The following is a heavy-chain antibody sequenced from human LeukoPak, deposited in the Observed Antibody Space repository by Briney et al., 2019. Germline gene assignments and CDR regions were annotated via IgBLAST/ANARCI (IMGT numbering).Heavy chain of an antibody. CDR2: IYYSGST. Sequence: SETLSLTCTVSSGSINSSNYYWGWIRQPPGKGLEWIGSIYYSGSTYYNPSLKSRVTIAVDTSKNQVSLKLSSVTAADTAIYYCARIPTDTTMGRRAFDVWGQGTMVTVSS. D-gene: IGHD5-18*01. J-gene: IGHJ3*01. CDR3: ARIPTDTTMGRRAFDV. CDR1: SGSINSSNYY. V-gene: IGHV4-39*07.